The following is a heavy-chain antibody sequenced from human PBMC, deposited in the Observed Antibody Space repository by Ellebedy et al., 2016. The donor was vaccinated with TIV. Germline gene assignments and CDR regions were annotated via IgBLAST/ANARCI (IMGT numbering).Heavy chain of an antibody. J-gene: IGHJ4*02. V-gene: IGHV3-21*01. Sequence: PGGSLRLSCAASGFTFSSSSMSWVRQAPGKELEWVSSISVSNIYIYYTDSVQGRFTISRDNAKNSLYLQMNSLRAGDTAVYYWARDYYGSGSSYPYYFDSWGQGTLVTVSS. CDR3: ARDYYGSGSSYPYYFDS. D-gene: IGHD3-10*01. CDR1: GFTFSSSS. CDR2: ISVSNIYI.